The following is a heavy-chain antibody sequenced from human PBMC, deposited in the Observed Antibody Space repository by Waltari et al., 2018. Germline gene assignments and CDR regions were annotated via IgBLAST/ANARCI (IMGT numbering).Heavy chain of an antibody. V-gene: IGHV3-30-3*01. J-gene: IGHJ4*02. Sequence: QVDLVESGGGVVQPGRSLRLSCAASGVTFPNYDMHWVRQARGEGLECVAAISLDSNNKYYTGSVKGRFTISRDNSKNMLYLEMNSLGTEDTALYYCASVADTGYKTNWGQGTLVTVSS. CDR2: ISLDSNNK. CDR3: ASVADTGYKTN. CDR1: GVTFPNYD. D-gene: IGHD5-12*01.